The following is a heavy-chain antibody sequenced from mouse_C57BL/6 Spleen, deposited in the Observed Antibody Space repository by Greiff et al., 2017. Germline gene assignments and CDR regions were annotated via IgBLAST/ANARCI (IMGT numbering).Heavy chain of an antibody. Sequence: EVKLVESGGGLVKPGGSLKLSCAASGFTFSDYGMHWVRQAPEKGLEWVAYISSGSSTIYYADTVKGRFTISRDNAKNTLFLQMTSLRSEDTAMYYCARPPYGSSPYYFDYWGQGTTLTVSS. CDR1: GFTFSDYG. D-gene: IGHD1-1*01. V-gene: IGHV5-17*01. CDR3: ARPPYGSSPYYFDY. CDR2: ISSGSSTI. J-gene: IGHJ2*01.